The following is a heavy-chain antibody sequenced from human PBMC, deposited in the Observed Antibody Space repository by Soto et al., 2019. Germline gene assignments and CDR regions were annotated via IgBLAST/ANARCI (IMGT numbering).Heavy chain of an antibody. D-gene: IGHD1-26*01. CDR2: ISSNSVTI. J-gene: IGHJ4*02. CDR3: AREDILGTRSFDY. CDR1: GFIFSKYS. Sequence: GGSLRLSCGASGFIFSKYSMNWVRQAPGRGLEWLSYISSNSVTIYYADSVRGRFTIFRDNAKNSLYLQMNSLRDEDTAVYYCAREDILGTRSFDYWGQGALVTVSS. V-gene: IGHV3-48*02.